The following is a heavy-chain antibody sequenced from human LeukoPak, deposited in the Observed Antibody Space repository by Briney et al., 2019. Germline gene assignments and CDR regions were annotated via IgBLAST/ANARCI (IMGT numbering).Heavy chain of an antibody. CDR2: IIPIFGTA. CDR3: ARGYYYGSGREDGMDV. Sequence: SAKVSCKASGGTFSSYAISWVRQAPGQGLEWMGGIIPIFGTANYAQKFQGRVTITADESTSTAYMELSSLRSEDTAVYYCARGYYYGSGREDGMDVWGKGTTVTVSS. J-gene: IGHJ6*04. V-gene: IGHV1-69*01. D-gene: IGHD3-10*01. CDR1: GGTFSSYA.